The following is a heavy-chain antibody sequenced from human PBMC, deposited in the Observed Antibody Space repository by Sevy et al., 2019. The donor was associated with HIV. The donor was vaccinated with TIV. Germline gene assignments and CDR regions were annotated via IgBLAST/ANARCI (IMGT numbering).Heavy chain of an antibody. CDR2: IKKDGREK. J-gene: IGHJ6*02. CDR1: GFTLSTYW. CDR3: ARDCSSTSCLWGLDV. V-gene: IGHV3-7*03. D-gene: IGHD2-2*01. Sequence: GGSLRLSCPASGFTLSTYWMSWVRQAPGKGLEWVANIKKDGREKYYVDPVKGRFTISRDNAKNSLHLQMKSLRAEDTAVYYCARDCSSTSCLWGLDVWGQGTTVTVSS.